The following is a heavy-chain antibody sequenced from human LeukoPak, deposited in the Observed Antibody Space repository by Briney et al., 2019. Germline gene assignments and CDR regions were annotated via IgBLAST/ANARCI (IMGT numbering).Heavy chain of an antibody. CDR3: ARDGEIVGARFDY. J-gene: IGHJ4*02. V-gene: IGHV3-48*01. D-gene: IGHD1-26*01. CDR1: GFTFSNYS. Sequence: GGSLRLSCEASGFTFSNYSMNWVRQAPGKGLEWVSYIRSSSSTIYYADSVKGRFTISRDNSKNTLYLQMNSLRAEDTAVYFCARDGEIVGARFDYWGQGILVTVSS. CDR2: IRSSSSTI.